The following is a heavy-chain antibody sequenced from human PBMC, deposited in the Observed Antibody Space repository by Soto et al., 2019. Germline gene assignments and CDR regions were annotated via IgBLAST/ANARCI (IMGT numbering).Heavy chain of an antibody. D-gene: IGHD6-13*01. CDR2: ISYDGSNK. J-gene: IGHJ3*02. CDR1: GFTFSSYG. CDR3: AKRLAAAGTGRGGKIDAFDI. Sequence: GGSLRLSCAASGFTFSSYGMHWVRQAPGKGLEWVAVISYDGSNKYYADSVKGRFTISRDNSKNTLYLQMNSLRAEDTAVYYCAKRLAAAGTGRGGKIDAFDIWGQGTMVTVSS. V-gene: IGHV3-30*18.